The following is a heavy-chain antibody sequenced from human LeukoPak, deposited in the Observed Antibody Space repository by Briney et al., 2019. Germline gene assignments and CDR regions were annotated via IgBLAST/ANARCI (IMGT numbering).Heavy chain of an antibody. V-gene: IGHV3-30*02. J-gene: IGHJ6*03. D-gene: IGHD5-24*01. CDR3: AKDGGLHLYYYYNYMDI. CDR2: IRYDGSYE. CDR1: GFTFNSYG. Sequence: GGSLRLSCAASGFTFNSYGMHWVRQAPGKGLEWVAFIRYDGSYEYYVDSVKGRFTISRDNSKPTLYLQMNSLRSEDTAVYYCAKDGGLHLYYYYNYMDIWGKGTTVTVSS.